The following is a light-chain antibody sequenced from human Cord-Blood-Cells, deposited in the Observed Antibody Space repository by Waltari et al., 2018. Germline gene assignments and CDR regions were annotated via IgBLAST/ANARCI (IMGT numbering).Light chain of an antibody. CDR2: VVS. CDR3: SSYTSSSTWV. CDR1: SRDGGGYNY. V-gene: IGLV2-14*01. Sequence: QSALTQPASVSGSPGQSITISCTGTSRDGGGYNYVSWYQQHPGKAPKLMIYVVSNRPSGVSNRFSGSKSGNTASLTISGLQAEDEADYYCSSYTSSSTWVFGGGTKLTVL. J-gene: IGLJ3*02.